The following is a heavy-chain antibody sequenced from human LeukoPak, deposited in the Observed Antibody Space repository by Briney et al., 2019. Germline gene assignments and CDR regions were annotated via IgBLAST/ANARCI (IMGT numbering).Heavy chain of an antibody. CDR1: GGSSSGYY. CDR2: INHSGST. CDR3: ARGSYRDIVVVPAAPGGDAFDI. D-gene: IGHD2-2*01. V-gene: IGHV4-34*01. Sequence: PSETLSLTCAVYGGSSSGYYWSWIRQPPGKGLEWIGEINHSGSTNYNPSLKSRVTISVDTSKNQFSLKLSSVTAADTAVYYCARGSYRDIVVVPAAPGGDAFDIWGQGTMVTVSS. J-gene: IGHJ3*02.